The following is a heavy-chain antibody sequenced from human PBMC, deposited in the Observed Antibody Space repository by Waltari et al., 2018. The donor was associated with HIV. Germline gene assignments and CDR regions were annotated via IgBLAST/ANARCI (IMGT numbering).Heavy chain of an antibody. J-gene: IGHJ5*02. CDR3: VRDSYGFDI. Sequence: QVRLQQSGPGLMKTSQTLSLTCDISRDSLSSNTAAWNWVRRSPSRGFEWLGKTYYRSEWRFDYAGSRKGRLSISVDIAMNQFSLHLTSLIPDDTATYYCVRDSYGFDIWGQGNPV. V-gene: IGHV6-1*02. D-gene: IGHD3-16*01. CDR1: RDSLSSNTAA. CDR2: TYYRSEWRF.